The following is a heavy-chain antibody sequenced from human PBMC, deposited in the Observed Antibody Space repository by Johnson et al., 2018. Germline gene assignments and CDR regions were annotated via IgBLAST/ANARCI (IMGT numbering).Heavy chain of an antibody. CDR1: GFTFDDYG. J-gene: IGHJ3*02. D-gene: IGHD2-2*01. CDR2: INWNGGST. Sequence: EVQLVESGGGVVRPGGSLRLSCAASGFTFDDYGMSWVRQAPGKGLEWVSGINWNGGSTGYADSVKGRFTISRDNAKNSLYLQMNSLRAEDKALYHCARQLGYCSSTSCDHAFDIWGQGTMVTVSS. V-gene: IGHV3-20*01. CDR3: ARQLGYCSSTSCDHAFDI.